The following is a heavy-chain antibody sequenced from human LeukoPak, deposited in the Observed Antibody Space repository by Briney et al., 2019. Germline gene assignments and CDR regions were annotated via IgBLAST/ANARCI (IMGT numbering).Heavy chain of an antibody. V-gene: IGHV4-34*01. Sequence: GSLRLSCAASGFTFSSYSMNWIRQPPGKGLEWIGEINHSGSTNYSPSLKSRVTISVDTSKNQFSLKLSSVTAADTAVYYCARSNSSSWPFDYWGQGTLVTVSS. CDR2: INHSGST. J-gene: IGHJ4*02. D-gene: IGHD6-13*01. CDR3: ARSNSSSWPFDY. CDR1: GFTFSSYS.